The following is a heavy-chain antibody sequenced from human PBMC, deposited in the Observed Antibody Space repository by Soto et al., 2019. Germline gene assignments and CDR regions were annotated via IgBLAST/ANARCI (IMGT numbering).Heavy chain of an antibody. CDR1: GYTFTKYA. CDR3: ARGLYGDYVGSFDY. Sequence: ASGKVSCNSSGYTFTKYAMHCVRQSTGQRLEWMGWIGAGNGNTEYSQTLQGRVTITRDTSASTAHMELSSLRSEDSAVYYCARGLYGDYVGSFDYWGQGTLVTVAS. D-gene: IGHD4-17*01. CDR2: IGAGNGNT. V-gene: IGHV1-3*01. J-gene: IGHJ4*02.